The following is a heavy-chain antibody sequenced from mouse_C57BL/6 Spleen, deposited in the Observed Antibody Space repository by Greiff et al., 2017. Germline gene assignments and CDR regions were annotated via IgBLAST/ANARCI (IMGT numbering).Heavy chain of an antibody. Sequence: QVQLKESGPELVKPGASVKISCKASGYAFSSSWMNWVKQRPGKGLEWIGRIYPGDGATNYNGKFKGKATLTADKSSSTAYMQLSSLTSEDSAVYFCARKGQLVGAMDYWGQGTTVTVSS. CDR1: GYAFSSSW. J-gene: IGHJ4*01. CDR3: ARKGQLVGAMDY. V-gene: IGHV1-82*01. CDR2: IYPGDGAT. D-gene: IGHD3-1*01.